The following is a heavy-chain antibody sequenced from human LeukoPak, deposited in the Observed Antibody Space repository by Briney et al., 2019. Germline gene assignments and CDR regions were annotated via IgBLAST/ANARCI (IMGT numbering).Heavy chain of an antibody. J-gene: IGHJ3*02. CDR3: ASAPGAAAGTGAFDI. V-gene: IGHV4-38-2*01. CDR2: IYHSGST. D-gene: IGHD6-13*01. Sequence: SETLSLTCAVSGYSISSGYYWGWIRQPPGKGLEWIGSIYHSGSTYYNPSLKSRVTISVDTSKNQFSLKLSSVTAADTAVYYCASAPGAAAGTGAFDIWGQGTMVTVSS. CDR1: GYSISSGYY.